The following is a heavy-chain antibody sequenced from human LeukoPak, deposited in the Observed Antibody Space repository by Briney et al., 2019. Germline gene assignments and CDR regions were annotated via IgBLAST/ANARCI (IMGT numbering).Heavy chain of an antibody. D-gene: IGHD5-12*01. J-gene: IGHJ4*02. CDR2: IQYDGSKK. CDR1: TFTFNIYG. Sequence: GGSLRLSCASTFTFNIYGMHWVRQAPGKELEWVAFIQYDGSKKYYADSVKGRFTISRDNSRNTLSLQMNSLRTEDTAVYYCARDRTAYSYGTLFDYWGQGTLVTVSS. V-gene: IGHV3-30*02. CDR3: ARDRTAYSYGTLFDY.